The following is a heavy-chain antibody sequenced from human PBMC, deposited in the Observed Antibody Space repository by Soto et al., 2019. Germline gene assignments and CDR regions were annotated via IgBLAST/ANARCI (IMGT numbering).Heavy chain of an antibody. Sequence: PGGSLRLSCAASGFTFSSYAMSWVRQAPGKGLEWVSAISGSGGSTYYADSVKGRFTISRDNSKNTLYLQMNSLRAEDTAVYYCAKVPPRGYCSSTSCYSDYYYGMDVWGQGTTVTVSS. CDR2: ISGSGGST. CDR3: AKVPPRGYCSSTSCYSDYYYGMDV. J-gene: IGHJ6*02. D-gene: IGHD2-2*02. V-gene: IGHV3-23*01. CDR1: GFTFSSYA.